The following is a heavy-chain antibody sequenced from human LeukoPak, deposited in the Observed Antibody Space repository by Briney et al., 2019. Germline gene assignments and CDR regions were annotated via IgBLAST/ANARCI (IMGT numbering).Heavy chain of an antibody. D-gene: IGHD4-17*01. Sequence: GGSLRLSCAASGFTFSSYEMNWVRQAPGKGLEWVSYISSSGSTIYYADSVKGRFTISRDNAKNSLYLQTNSLRAEDTAVYYCARRLRRNYFDYWGQGTLVTVSS. CDR3: ARRLRRNYFDY. CDR1: GFTFSSYE. V-gene: IGHV3-48*03. J-gene: IGHJ4*02. CDR2: ISSSGSTI.